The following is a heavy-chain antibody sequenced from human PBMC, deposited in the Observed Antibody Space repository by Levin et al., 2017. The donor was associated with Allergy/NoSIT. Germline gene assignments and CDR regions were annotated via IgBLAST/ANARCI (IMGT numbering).Heavy chain of an antibody. CDR3: ARSYGSGTSWFDP. J-gene: IGHJ5*02. CDR1: GGSISSYY. Sequence: PSETLSLTCTVSGGSISSYYWSWIRQPPGKGLEWIGYIYYSGSTNYNPSLKSRVTISVDTSKNQFSLKLSSVTAADTAVYYCARSYGSGTSWFDPWGQGTLVTVSS. V-gene: IGHV4-59*01. D-gene: IGHD3-10*01. CDR2: IYYSGST.